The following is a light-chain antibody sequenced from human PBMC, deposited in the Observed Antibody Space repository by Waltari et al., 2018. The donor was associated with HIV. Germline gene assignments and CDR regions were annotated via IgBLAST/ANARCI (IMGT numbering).Light chain of an antibody. CDR1: SSDVGRYDY. V-gene: IGLV2-8*01. J-gene: IGLJ2*01. CDR3: SSYAGINPVI. CDR2: EVN. Sequence: QSALTQPPSASGSLGQSVTISCTGRSSDVGRYDYVSGYQQHPGKAPKLLIFEVNNRPSGVPDRFAGSKSGNTASLTVSGLQAEDEAEYSCSSYAGINPVIFGGGTTLTVL.